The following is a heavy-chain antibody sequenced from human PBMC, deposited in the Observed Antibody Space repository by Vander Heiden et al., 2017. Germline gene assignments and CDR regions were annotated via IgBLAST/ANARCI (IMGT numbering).Heavy chain of an antibody. D-gene: IGHD3-3*01. V-gene: IGHV3-73*02. CDR2: IRRKANNYAT. CDR3: TSHYDFWSGYFKH. CDR1: GFTFSGAT. Sequence: EGQLVESGGGLVQPGGSLTLSCAAPGFTFSGATMHWVRQASGKGLEWVGRIRRKANNYATAYAASVKGRFTISRDDSKNTAYLQMNSLKTEDTAVYYCTSHYDFWSGYFKHWGQGTLVTVSS. J-gene: IGHJ4*02.